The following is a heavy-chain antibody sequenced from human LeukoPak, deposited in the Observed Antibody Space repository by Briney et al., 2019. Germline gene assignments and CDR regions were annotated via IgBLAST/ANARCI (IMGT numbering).Heavy chain of an antibody. V-gene: IGHV4-59*01. D-gene: IGHD1-26*01. CDR3: ARGSYYGDYFDY. CDR1: GGSISSYY. J-gene: IGHJ4*02. Sequence: SETLSLTCTVSGGSISSYYWSWIRQPPGKGLEWIGYIYYSGSTNYNPSLKSRVTISVGTSKNQFSLKLSSVTAADTAVYYCARGSYYGDYFDYWGQGTLVTVSS. CDR2: IYYSGST.